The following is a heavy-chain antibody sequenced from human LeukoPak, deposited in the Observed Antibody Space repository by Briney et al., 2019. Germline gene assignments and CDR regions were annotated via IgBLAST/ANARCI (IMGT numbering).Heavy chain of an antibody. J-gene: IGHJ5*02. CDR1: GFTFSGYS. CDR3: ARDSRYGSWSLNNWFDP. Sequence: GGSLRPSCGASGFTFSGYSMSWVRQAPGKGLEWVSSISSSSSYIYYADSVKGRFTISRDNAKNSLYLQMNSLRAEDTAVYYCARDSRYGSWSLNNWFDPWGQGTLATVSS. CDR2: ISSSSSYI. D-gene: IGHD3-10*01. V-gene: IGHV3-21*01.